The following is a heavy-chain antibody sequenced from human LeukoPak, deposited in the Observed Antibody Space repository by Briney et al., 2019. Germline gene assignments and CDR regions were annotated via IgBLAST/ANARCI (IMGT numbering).Heavy chain of an antibody. V-gene: IGHV3-7*05. Sequence: PGGSLRLSCGASGFTFNRVWMSWVRQAPGEGLEWVAIIKPDGSETSYVDSAKGRFTISRDNAKNSLSLQMHSLKVDDTGVYYCVRGGSMDVWGQGTAVTVSS. J-gene: IGHJ6*02. CDR1: GFTFNRVW. CDR3: VRGGSMDV. CDR2: IKPDGSET.